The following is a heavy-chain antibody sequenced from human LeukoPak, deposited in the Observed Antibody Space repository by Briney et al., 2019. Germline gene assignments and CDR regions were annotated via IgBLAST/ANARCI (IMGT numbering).Heavy chain of an antibody. CDR3: ARGYSYDSVLDY. Sequence: GASVKVSCKASGYSFSNYYMKWVRQAPGQGLEWMGIINPVGGSTNYAQKFQGRVTMTRDTSTSTVYMELSSLRYEDTAVYYCARGYSYDSVLDYRGQGTLVTVSS. D-gene: IGHD5-18*01. V-gene: IGHV1-46*01. J-gene: IGHJ4*02. CDR1: GYSFSNYY. CDR2: INPVGGST.